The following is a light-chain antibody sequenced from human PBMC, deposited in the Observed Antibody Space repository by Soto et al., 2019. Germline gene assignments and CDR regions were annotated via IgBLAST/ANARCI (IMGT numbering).Light chain of an antibody. CDR2: DAS. CDR1: QSVDSD. V-gene: IGKV3-11*01. CDR3: QHRSNLPLT. J-gene: IGKJ4*01. Sequence: EIVLTQSPATLSLSPGEGATLSCRASQSVDSDLAWYQQRPGQAPRLLIYDASKRATGIPARFSGSGSGTDFTLTINSLEPEDFGLYYCQHRSNLPLTFGGGTKVEIK.